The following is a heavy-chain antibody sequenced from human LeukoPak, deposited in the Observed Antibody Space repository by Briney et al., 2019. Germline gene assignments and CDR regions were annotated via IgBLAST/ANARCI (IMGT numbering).Heavy chain of an antibody. V-gene: IGHV4-59*03. CDR2: IYYRGST. CDR1: GDSISSYY. J-gene: IGHJ6*03. Sequence: SETLSLTCTVSGDSISSYYWSWIRQSPGKGLEWIGYIYYRGSTNYNPSLKSRVTISVDTSKNQFSLRLNSVTAADTAVYYCAKGVQWQVRSPYYYMDVWGKGTTVTTSS. CDR3: AKGVQWQVRSPYYYMDV. D-gene: IGHD6-19*01.